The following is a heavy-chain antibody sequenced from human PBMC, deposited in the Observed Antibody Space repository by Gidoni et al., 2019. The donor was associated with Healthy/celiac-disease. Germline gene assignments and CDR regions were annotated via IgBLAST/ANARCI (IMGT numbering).Heavy chain of an antibody. CDR2: INHSGST. J-gene: IGHJ6*02. CDR1: GGSFSGYY. CDR3: ARGHPRGGYSSSWYGGGYYGMDV. Sequence: QVQLQQWGAGLLKPSETLSLTCAVYGGSFSGYYWSWISQPPGKGLEWIGEINHSGSTNYNPSLKSRVTISVDTSKNQFSLKLSSVTAADTAVYYCARGHPRGGYSSSWYGGGYYGMDVWGQGTTVTVSS. D-gene: IGHD6-13*01. V-gene: IGHV4-34*01.